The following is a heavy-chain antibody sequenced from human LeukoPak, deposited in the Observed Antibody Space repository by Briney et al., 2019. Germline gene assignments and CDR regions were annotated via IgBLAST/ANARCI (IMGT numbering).Heavy chain of an antibody. D-gene: IGHD2-2*01. CDR3: VNIPAARFGSFDP. CDR1: GGSISSGSYY. CDR2: IYLSGTT. Sequence: SQTLSLTCTVSGGSISSGSYYWSWIRQSAGKGLEWIGRIYLSGTTNYNPSLKSRVTISADGAKNQFSLKLSSVTAADTAVYYCVNIPAARFGSFDPWGQGTLVTVSS. V-gene: IGHV4-61*02. J-gene: IGHJ5*02.